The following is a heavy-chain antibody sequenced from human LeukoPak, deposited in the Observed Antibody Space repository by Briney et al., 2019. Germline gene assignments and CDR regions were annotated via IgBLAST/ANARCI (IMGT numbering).Heavy chain of an antibody. V-gene: IGHV1-2*02. D-gene: IGHD1-26*01. CDR3: ARAADGSYRGWFDP. CDR2: ISPNSGGT. Sequence: GASVKVSCKASGYTFTGYYIHWMRQGPGQGLELVGWISPNSGGTHYAQKFQGRVTMTRDTSISTAYMELSRLRSDDTAVYYCARAADGSYRGWFDPWGQGTLVTVSS. CDR1: GYTFTGYY. J-gene: IGHJ5*02.